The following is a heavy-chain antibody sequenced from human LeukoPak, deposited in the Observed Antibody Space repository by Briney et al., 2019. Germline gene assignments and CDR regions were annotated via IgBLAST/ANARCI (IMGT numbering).Heavy chain of an antibody. CDR3: AKPLLDYDFWSGYYNPPFDY. V-gene: IGHV3-23*01. CDR1: GFTFSDYY. J-gene: IGHJ4*02. CDR2: ISGSGGST. Sequence: PGGSLRLSCAASGFTFSDYYMSWIRQAPGKGLEWVSAISGSGGSTYYADSVKGRFTISRDNSKNTLYLQMNSLRAEDTAVYYCAKPLLDYDFWSGYYNPPFDYWGQGTLVTVSS. D-gene: IGHD3-3*01.